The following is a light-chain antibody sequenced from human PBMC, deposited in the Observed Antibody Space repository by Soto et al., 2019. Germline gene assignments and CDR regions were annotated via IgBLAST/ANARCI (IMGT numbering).Light chain of an antibody. V-gene: IGKV1-27*01. CDR1: QDMRDS. CDR2: AAS. CDR3: QKYDTAPWT. Sequence: DIEMTQSPSSLSASVGDRVTITCRASQDMRDSLAWFQQKPGKVPRLLIYAASDLQSGVPSRFSGSGSGTEFTLTISSLQPEDVANYYCQKYDTAPWTFGQGTKVEIK. J-gene: IGKJ1*01.